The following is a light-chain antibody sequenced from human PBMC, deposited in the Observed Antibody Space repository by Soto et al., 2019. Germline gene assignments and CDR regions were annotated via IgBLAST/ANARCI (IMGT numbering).Light chain of an antibody. Sequence: EIVMTQSPATLSVSPGETATLSCRSSQSVDRAVAWYQHKPGQAPRLLIVGASFRATGVPGRFSGGGSGTEFTLTISSLQSEDFAVYDCQQYRHWPPLTFGGGTAVEIK. CDR2: GAS. J-gene: IGKJ4*01. CDR1: QSVDRA. CDR3: QQYRHWPPLT. V-gene: IGKV3-15*01.